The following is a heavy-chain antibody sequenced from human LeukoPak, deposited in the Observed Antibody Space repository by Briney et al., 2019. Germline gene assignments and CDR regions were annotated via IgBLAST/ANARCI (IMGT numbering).Heavy chain of an antibody. Sequence: PVGSLRLSCAASGFTFSSYAMSWVRQAPGKGLEWVSAISGSGGSTYYADSVKGRFTISRDNSKNTLYLQMNSLRPEDPAVYYCAKKGIYYYDSSGLDYWGQGTLVTVSS. V-gene: IGHV3-23*01. CDR3: AKKGIYYYDSSGLDY. CDR1: GFTFSSYA. CDR2: ISGSGGST. D-gene: IGHD3-22*01. J-gene: IGHJ4*02.